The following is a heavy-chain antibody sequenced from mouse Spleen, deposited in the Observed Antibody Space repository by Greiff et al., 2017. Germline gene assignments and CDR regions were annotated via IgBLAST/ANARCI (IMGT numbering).Heavy chain of an antibody. CDR1: GYTFTSYW. J-gene: IGHJ4*01. D-gene: IGHD1-1*01. CDR3: ARRGYYDGSLYAMDY. V-gene: IGHV1-64*01. CDR2: IHPNSGST. Sequence: QVQLQQPGAELVKPGASVKLSCKASGYTFTSYWMHWVKQRPGQGLEWIGMIHPNSGSTNYNEKFKSKATLTVDKSSSTAYMQLSSLTSEDSAVYYCARRGYYDGSLYAMDYWGQGTSVTVSS.